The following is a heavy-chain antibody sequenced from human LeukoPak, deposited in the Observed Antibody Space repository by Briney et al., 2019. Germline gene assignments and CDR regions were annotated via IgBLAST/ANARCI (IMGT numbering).Heavy chain of an antibody. J-gene: IGHJ4*02. D-gene: IGHD1-26*01. V-gene: IGHV6-1*01. CDR1: GDSVSSNSVA. CDR2: TYYRSKWYN. CDR3: ARELIHRGGSYPDY. Sequence: SQTLSLTCAISGDSVSSNSVAWTWISPSPSGGLQWLGRTYYRSKWYNDYAVSVKSRITINPDTSKNQFSLQLNSVTPEDTAVYFCARELIHRGGSYPDYWGQGTLVTVSS.